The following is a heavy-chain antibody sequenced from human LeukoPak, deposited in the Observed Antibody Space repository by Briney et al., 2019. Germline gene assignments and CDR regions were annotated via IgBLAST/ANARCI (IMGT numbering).Heavy chain of an antibody. Sequence: GGSLRLSCAASGFTFSSYEMNWVRQAPGKGLEWVSHISSASITIYYADSVKGRFTISRDNAKNSLYLQMNSLRAEDTAVYYCAELGITMIGGVWGKGTTVTISS. V-gene: IGHV3-48*03. CDR2: ISSASITI. CDR3: AELGITMIGGV. J-gene: IGHJ6*04. CDR1: GFTFSSYE. D-gene: IGHD3-10*02.